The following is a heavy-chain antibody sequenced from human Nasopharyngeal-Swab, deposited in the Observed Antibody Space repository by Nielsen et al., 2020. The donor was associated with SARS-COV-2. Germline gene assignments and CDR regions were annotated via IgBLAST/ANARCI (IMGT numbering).Heavy chain of an antibody. CDR2: IYYSGST. CDR3: ARHGGWFGELADYYYGMDV. V-gene: IGHV4-39*01. J-gene: IGHJ6*02. D-gene: IGHD3-10*01. CDR1: GGSISSGGYY. Sequence: GSLRLSCTVSGGSISSGGYYWSWIRQPPGKGLEWIGSIYYSGSTYYNPSLKSRVTISVDTSKNQFSLKLSSVTAADTAVYYCARHGGWFGELADYYYGMDVWGQGTTVTVSS.